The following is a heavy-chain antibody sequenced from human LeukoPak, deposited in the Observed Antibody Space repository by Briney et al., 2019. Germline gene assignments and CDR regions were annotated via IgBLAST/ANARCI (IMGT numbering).Heavy chain of an antibody. Sequence: SSETLSLTCTVSGGSISSSSYYWGWIRQPPGKGLEWIGSIYYSGSTYYNPSLKSRVTISVDTSKNQFSLKLSSVTAADTAVYYCASPEGDYWGQGTLVTVSS. CDR2: IYYSGST. CDR1: GGSISSSSYY. V-gene: IGHV4-39*01. J-gene: IGHJ4*02. CDR3: ASPEGDY.